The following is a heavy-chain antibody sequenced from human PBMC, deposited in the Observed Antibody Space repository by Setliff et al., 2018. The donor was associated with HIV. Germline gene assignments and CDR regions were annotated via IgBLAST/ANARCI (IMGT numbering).Heavy chain of an antibody. CDR2: IYYSGST. CDR1: DASISNYH. Sequence: TLSLTCTVSDASISNYHWSWIRQPPGKGLEWIGYIYYSGSTNYNPSLKSRVTISIDTSTNQFSLKLSSVTAADTAVYYCARLFIPNHFDPWGQGTLVTVSS. J-gene: IGHJ5*02. V-gene: IGHV4-59*08. CDR3: ARLFIPNHFDP. D-gene: IGHD2-21*01.